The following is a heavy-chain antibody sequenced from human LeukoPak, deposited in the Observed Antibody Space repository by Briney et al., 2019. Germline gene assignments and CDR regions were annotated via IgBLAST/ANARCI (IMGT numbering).Heavy chain of an antibody. CDR1: GGTFSSYA. D-gene: IGHD3-10*02. CDR2: IIPIFGTA. Sequence: SVKVSCKASGGTFSSYAISWVRQAPGQGLEWMGGIIPIFGTANYAQKFQGRVTITADESTSTAYMELSSLRSEDTAVYYCARLITYYYVTDCWGQGTLVTVSS. CDR3: ARLITYYYVTDC. V-gene: IGHV1-69*13. J-gene: IGHJ4*02.